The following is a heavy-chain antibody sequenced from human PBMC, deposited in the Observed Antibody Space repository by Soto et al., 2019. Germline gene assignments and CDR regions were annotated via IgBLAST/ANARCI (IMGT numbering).Heavy chain of an antibody. CDR3: ARVRQGCSANNCYFDP. J-gene: IGHJ5*01. CDR2: VHISGHS. D-gene: IGHD1-1*01. V-gene: IGHV4-4*02. CDR1: GGSVRAPDW. Sequence: PSETLSLTCTLSGGSVRAPDWWNWVRQSPDKGLEWIAEVHISGHSNYNPSLRSRVGVSIDSSKNQFYLNLNSVTAADTAIYYCARVRQGCSANNCYFDPWAQGTQVTVSS.